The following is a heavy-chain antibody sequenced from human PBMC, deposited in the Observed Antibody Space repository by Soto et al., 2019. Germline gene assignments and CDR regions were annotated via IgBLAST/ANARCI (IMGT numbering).Heavy chain of an antibody. CDR3: AKSNRYSGSYQTLPRGYFDY. CDR1: GFTFSSYA. V-gene: IGHV3-23*01. CDR2: ISGSGGST. Sequence: RLSCAASGFTFSSYAMSWVRQAPGKGLEWVSAISGSGGSTYYADSVKGRFTISRDNSKNTLYLQMNSLRAEDTAVYYCAKSNRYSGSYQTLPRGYFDYWGQGTLVTVSS. J-gene: IGHJ4*02. D-gene: IGHD1-26*01.